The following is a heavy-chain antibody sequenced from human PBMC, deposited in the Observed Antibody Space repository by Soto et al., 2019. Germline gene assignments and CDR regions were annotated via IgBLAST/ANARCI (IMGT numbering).Heavy chain of an antibody. CDR3: ATLAAAGMY. Sequence: SVKVSCKASGGTFSSYTISWVRQAPGQGLEWMGRIIPILGIANYAQKFKGRVTITADKSTSTAYMKLSSLRSEDTAVYYCATLAAAGMYWGQGTLVTVSS. J-gene: IGHJ4*02. D-gene: IGHD6-13*01. CDR2: IIPILGIA. CDR1: GGTFSSYT. V-gene: IGHV1-69*02.